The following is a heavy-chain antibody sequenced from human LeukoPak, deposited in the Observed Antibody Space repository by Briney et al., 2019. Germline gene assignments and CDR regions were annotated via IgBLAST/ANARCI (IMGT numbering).Heavy chain of an antibody. CDR1: GYTFTGYY. J-gene: IGHJ6*02. D-gene: IGHD5-12*01. CDR3: ARTSHGWLRNPYYYYYGMDV. CDR2: INPSGGST. V-gene: IGHV1-46*01. Sequence: ASVKVSCKASGYTFTGYYMHWVRQAPGQGLEWMGIINPSGGSTSYAQKFQGRVTMTRDTSTSTVYVELSSLRSEDTAVYYCARTSHGWLRNPYYYYYGMDVWGQGTTVTVSS.